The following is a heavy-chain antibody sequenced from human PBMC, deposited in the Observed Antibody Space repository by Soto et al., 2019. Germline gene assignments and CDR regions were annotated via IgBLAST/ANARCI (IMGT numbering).Heavy chain of an antibody. CDR3: ARDSRYNPPYYYYGMDV. D-gene: IGHD2-15*01. Sequence: SVKVSCKASGGTFSSYAISWVRQAPGQGLEWMGGIIPIFGTANYAQKFQGRVTITADKSTSTAYMELSSLRSEDTAVYYCARDSRYNPPYYYYGMDVWGQGTTVTVSS. V-gene: IGHV1-69*06. CDR2: IIPIFGTA. CDR1: GGTFSSYA. J-gene: IGHJ6*02.